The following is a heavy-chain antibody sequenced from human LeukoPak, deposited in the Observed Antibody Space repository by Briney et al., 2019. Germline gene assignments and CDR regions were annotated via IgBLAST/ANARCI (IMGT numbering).Heavy chain of an antibody. CDR3: ARGPRVYFGVVRYGMDV. CDR2: INHSGST. CDR1: GGSFSGYY. J-gene: IGHJ6*02. Sequence: SETLSLTCAVYGGSFSGYYWSWIRQPPGKGLEWIGEINHSGSTNYNPSLKSRVTISVDTSKNQFSLKLSSVTAADTAVYYCARGPRVYFGVVRYGMDVWGQGTTVTVSS. D-gene: IGHD3-3*01. V-gene: IGHV4-34*01.